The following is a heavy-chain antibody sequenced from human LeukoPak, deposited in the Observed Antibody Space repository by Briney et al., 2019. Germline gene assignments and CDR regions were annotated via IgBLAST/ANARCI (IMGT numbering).Heavy chain of an antibody. V-gene: IGHV4-34*01. CDR3: ARGGICSSTSCYPRY. Sequence: SETLSLTCAVYGGSFSGYYWSWIRQPPGKGLEWIGEINHSGSTNYNPSLKSRVTISVDTSKNQFSLKLSSVTAADTAVYFCARGGICSSTSCYPRYRGQGTLVTVSS. CDR2: INHSGST. D-gene: IGHD2-2*01. J-gene: IGHJ4*02. CDR1: GGSFSGYY.